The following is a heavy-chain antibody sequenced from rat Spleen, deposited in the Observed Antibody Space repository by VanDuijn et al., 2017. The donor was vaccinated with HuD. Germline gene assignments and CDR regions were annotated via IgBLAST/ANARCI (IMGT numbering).Heavy chain of an antibody. D-gene: IGHD5-1*01. Sequence: QVQLKESGPGLVQPSQTLSLTCTVSGFSLPSYGVSWVRQPPGNGLEWIGAVWSGGSTDYNSALKSRLSISRDTSKSQVFLKMNSLQTGDTAIYFCTRSNWGPDYWGQGVMVTVSS. CDR3: TRSNWGPDY. V-gene: IGHV2-15*01. J-gene: IGHJ2*01. CDR1: GFSLPSYG. CDR2: VWSGGST.